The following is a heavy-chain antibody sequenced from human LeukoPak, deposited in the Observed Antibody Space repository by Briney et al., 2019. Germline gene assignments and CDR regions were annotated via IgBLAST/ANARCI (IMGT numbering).Heavy chain of an antibody. CDR1: GYTFTSYD. CDR3: ARVLDDYYYYYYMDV. D-gene: IGHD1-1*01. J-gene: IGHJ6*03. V-gene: IGHV1-8*03. Sequence: GASVKVSCKASGYTFTSYDINWVRQATGQGLEWMGWMNPNSGNTGYAQKFQGRVTITRNTSISTAYMELSSLRSEDTAVYYCARVLDDYYYYYYMDVWGKGTTVTVSS. CDR2: MNPNSGNT.